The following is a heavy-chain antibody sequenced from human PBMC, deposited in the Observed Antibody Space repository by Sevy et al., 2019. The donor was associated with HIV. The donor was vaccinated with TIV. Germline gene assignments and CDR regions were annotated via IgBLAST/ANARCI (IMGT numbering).Heavy chain of an antibody. Sequence: SETLSLTCSVSGGSISSYYWSWIRQPPGKGLEWIGSFYYSGKNIYSPSLKSRVTISVDTSKNQFSLKLRSVTAADTAVYYSASEGPSYYDRSGYYRFDYWGQGTLVTVSS. CDR3: ASEGPSYYDRSGYYRFDY. CDR2: FYYSGKN. D-gene: IGHD3-22*01. CDR1: GGSISSYY. V-gene: IGHV4-59*01. J-gene: IGHJ4*02.